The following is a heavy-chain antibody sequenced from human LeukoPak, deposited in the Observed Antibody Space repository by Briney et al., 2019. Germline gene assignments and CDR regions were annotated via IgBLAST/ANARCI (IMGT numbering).Heavy chain of an antibody. V-gene: IGHV4-59*01. CDR1: GGSISSYY. D-gene: IGHD3-10*01. CDR2: IYHSGST. J-gene: IGHJ3*02. CDR3: ARDRNRLGALDAFDI. Sequence: SETLSLTCTVSGGSISSYYWSWIRQPPGKGLEWIGYIYHSGSTNYNPSLKSRVTISVDTSKNQFSLKLSSVTAADTAVYYCARDRNRLGALDAFDIWGQGTMVTVSS.